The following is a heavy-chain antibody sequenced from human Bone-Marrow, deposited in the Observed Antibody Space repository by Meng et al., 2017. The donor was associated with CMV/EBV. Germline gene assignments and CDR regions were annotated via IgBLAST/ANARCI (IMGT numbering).Heavy chain of an antibody. D-gene: IGHD4-23*01. CDR3: ARGHYGGAYYFDY. Sequence: GESLKISCAASGFTFSSYSMNWVRQAPGKGLEWVSSISSSSYIYYADSVKGRFTISRDNAKNSLYLQMNSLRAEDTAVYYCARGHYGGAYYFDYWGQGTLVTVSS. CDR1: GFTFSSYS. CDR2: ISSSSYI. V-gene: IGHV3-21*01. J-gene: IGHJ4*02.